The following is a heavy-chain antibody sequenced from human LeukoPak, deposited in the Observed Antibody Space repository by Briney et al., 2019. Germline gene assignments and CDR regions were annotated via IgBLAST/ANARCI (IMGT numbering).Heavy chain of an antibody. CDR2: INPNSGGT. Sequence: ASVKVSCKASGYTFTGYYMHWVRQAPGQGLEWMGWINPNSGGTNYAQKFQGRVTMTRDTSISTAYMELSRLRSDDTAVYYCARGNRNFDWLLLGDYMDVWGKGTTVTVSS. V-gene: IGHV1-2*02. CDR3: ARGNRNFDWLLLGDYMDV. CDR1: GYTFTGYY. D-gene: IGHD3-9*01. J-gene: IGHJ6*03.